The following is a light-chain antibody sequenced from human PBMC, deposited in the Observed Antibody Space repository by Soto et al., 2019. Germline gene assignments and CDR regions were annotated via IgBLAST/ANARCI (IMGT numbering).Light chain of an antibody. V-gene: IGLV1-40*01. CDR2: GTT. Sequence: QSVLTQPPSVSGAPGQRVTISWTGSSSNIGAGYDVHWYQQLPGTAPKLIIYGTTNRPSGVPDRFSGSKSGTSASLAITGLQAEDEADYYCQSYDGTLSGSYVFGIGTKVTVL. CDR3: QSYDGTLSGSYV. J-gene: IGLJ1*01. CDR1: SSNIGAGYD.